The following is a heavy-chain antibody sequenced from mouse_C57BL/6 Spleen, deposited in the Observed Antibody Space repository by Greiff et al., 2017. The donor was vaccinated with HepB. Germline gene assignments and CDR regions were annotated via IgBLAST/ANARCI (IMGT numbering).Heavy chain of an antibody. J-gene: IGHJ2*01. V-gene: IGHV1-4*01. D-gene: IGHD1-1*01. CDR3: ARSGSSLFDY. CDR2: INPSSGYT. Sequence: VQLQQSGAELARPGASVKMSCKASGYTFTSYTMHWVKQRPGQGLEWIGYINPSSGYTKYNQKFKDKATLTADKSSSTADMQLSSLTSEDSAVYYCARSGSSLFDYWGQGTTLTVSS. CDR1: GYTFTSYT.